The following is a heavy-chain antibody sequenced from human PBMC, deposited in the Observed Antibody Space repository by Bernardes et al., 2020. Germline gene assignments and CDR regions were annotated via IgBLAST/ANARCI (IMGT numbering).Heavy chain of an antibody. V-gene: IGHV4-34*01. D-gene: IGHD2-15*01. CDR1: GGSFSGYY. Sequence: SETLSLTCAVYGGSFSGYYWSWIRQPPGKGLEWIGEINHSGSTNYYPSLKSRVTISVDTSKNQFSLKLSSVTAADTAVYYCARTPIVVVVAATRGIGWFDPWGQGTLVTVSS. CDR2: INHSGST. CDR3: ARTPIVVVVAATRGIGWFDP. J-gene: IGHJ5*02.